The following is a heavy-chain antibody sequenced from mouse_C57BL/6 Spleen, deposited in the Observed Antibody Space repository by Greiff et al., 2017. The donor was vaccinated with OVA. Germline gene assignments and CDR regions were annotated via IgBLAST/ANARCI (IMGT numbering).Heavy chain of an antibody. CDR1: GYAFSSSW. D-gene: IGHD1-1*01. V-gene: IGHV1-82*01. J-gene: IGHJ4*01. CDR3: ARLYYGSSLYAMDY. CDR2: IYPGDGDT. Sequence: QVQLKQSGPELVKPGASVKISCKASGYAFSSSWMNWVKQRPGKGLEWIGRIYPGDGDTNYNGKFKGKATLTADKSSSTAYMQLSSLTSEDSAVYFCARLYYGSSLYAMDYWGQGTSVTVSS.